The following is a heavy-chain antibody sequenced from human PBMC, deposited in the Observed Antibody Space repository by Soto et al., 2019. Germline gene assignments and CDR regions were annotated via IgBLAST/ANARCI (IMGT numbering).Heavy chain of an antibody. V-gene: IGHV1-8*01. CDR2: MNPNSGNV. CDR1: GYTFSSFD. D-gene: IGHD1-7*01. CDR3: ARAWNWWFDP. Sequence: QVQLVQSGAEVKKPGASVRVSCKASGYTFSSFDINWVRQAPGQRLEWIGWMNPNSGNVGYAQKFQGRVTMTRDISISTAYLELSSLRSEDTAVYFCARAWNWWFDPWGQGTLVTVSS. J-gene: IGHJ5*02.